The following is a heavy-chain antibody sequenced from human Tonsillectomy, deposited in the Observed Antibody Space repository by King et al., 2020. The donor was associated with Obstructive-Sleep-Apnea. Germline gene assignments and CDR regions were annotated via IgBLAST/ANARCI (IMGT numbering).Heavy chain of an antibody. CDR1: GFTFNNAW. J-gene: IGHJ4*02. Sequence: VQLVESGGGLVKPGGSLRLSYAASGFTFNNAWMTWVRQAPGKGLEWVGRFKSKTDGGTTDYAVPVKGRFTISRDDSKNTLYLQMNSLKTEDTAVYYCTTLSPPPLGELSSSFDYWGQGTLVTVSS. CDR3: TTLSPPPLGELSSSFDY. V-gene: IGHV3-15*01. D-gene: IGHD3-16*02. CDR2: FKSKTDGGTT.